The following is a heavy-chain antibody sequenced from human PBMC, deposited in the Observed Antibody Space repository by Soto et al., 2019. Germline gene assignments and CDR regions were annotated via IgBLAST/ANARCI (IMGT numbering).Heavy chain of an antibody. D-gene: IGHD6-13*01. J-gene: IGHJ4*02. V-gene: IGHV2-5*02. CDR3: AHSRQVVPGTFDY. Sequence: HITLKASGPTLVKPTQTLTLTCTFSGFSLSTSRVGLAWIRQPPGKALEWLALTYLDDDKRYNPALKSRLTITKDTFXNQVVLXXXXXXXXDTATYYCAHSRQVVPGTFDYWGQGILVTISS. CDR2: TYLDDDK. CDR1: GFSLSTSRVG.